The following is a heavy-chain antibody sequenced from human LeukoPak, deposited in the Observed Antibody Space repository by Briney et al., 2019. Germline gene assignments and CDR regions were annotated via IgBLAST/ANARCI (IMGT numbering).Heavy chain of an antibody. CDR2: ISSSSSYI. CDR3: AREVVVAANYAFDI. J-gene: IGHJ3*02. Sequence: GGSLRLSCAASGFTFSSYSMNWVRQAPGKGLEWVSSISSSSSYIYYAGSVKGRFTISRDNAKNSLYLQMNSLRAEDTAVYYCAREVVVAANYAFDIWGQGTMVTVSS. D-gene: IGHD2-15*01. CDR1: GFTFSSYS. V-gene: IGHV3-21*01.